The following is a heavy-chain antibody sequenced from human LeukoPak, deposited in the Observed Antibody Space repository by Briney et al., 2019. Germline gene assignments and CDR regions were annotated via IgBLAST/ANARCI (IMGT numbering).Heavy chain of an antibody. V-gene: IGHV4-4*07. Sequence: SETLSLTCTVSGDSISSYYWSLIRQPAGKGPEWIGRIYTSGGTNYNPSLKNRVTMSVDTSKNQFSLKLSSVTAADTAVYYCARDSSGYDYWGQGTLVTVSS. CDR3: ARDSSGYDY. D-gene: IGHD3-22*01. CDR2: IYTSGGT. CDR1: GDSISSYY. J-gene: IGHJ4*02.